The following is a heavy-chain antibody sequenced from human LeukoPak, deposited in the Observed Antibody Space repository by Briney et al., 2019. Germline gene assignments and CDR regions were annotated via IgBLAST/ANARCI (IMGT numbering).Heavy chain of an antibody. D-gene: IGHD2-21*02. V-gene: IGHV3-30*04. Sequence: PGGSLRLSCAASEFTISRYCMHWLRQAPGRGLEGVAVVSNDGSTRLYADSVKGRFTISRDNSKNTLYLQMNSLRPEDTAVYYCARDSVVTAVHYMDVWGKGTTVTVFS. J-gene: IGHJ6*03. CDR1: EFTISRYC. CDR3: ARDSVVTAVHYMDV. CDR2: VSNDGSTR.